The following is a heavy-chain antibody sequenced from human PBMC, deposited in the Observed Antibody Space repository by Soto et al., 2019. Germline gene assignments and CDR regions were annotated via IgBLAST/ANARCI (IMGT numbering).Heavy chain of an antibody. D-gene: IGHD5-18*01. Sequence: ASVKVSCKASGGTFSSYAISWVRQAPGQGLEWMGGITPIFGTANYAQKFQGRVTITADESTSTAYMELSSLRSEDTAVYYCARPVDTAMVGNWFDPWGQGTLVTVSS. CDR3: ARPVDTAMVGNWFDP. CDR1: GGTFSSYA. CDR2: ITPIFGTA. V-gene: IGHV1-69*13. J-gene: IGHJ5*02.